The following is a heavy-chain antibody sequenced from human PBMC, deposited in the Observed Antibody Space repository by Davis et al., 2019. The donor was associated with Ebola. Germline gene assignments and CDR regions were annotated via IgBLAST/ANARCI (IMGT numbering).Heavy chain of an antibody. D-gene: IGHD6-13*01. Sequence: GGSLRLSRAASGFTFSSYAMSWVRQAPGKGLEWVSAISGSGGSTYYADSVKGRFTISRDNSKNTLYLQMNSLRAEDTAVYYCAKGYSSSWLNWFDPWGQGTLVTVSS. V-gene: IGHV3-23*01. CDR1: GFTFSSYA. CDR2: ISGSGGST. CDR3: AKGYSSSWLNWFDP. J-gene: IGHJ5*02.